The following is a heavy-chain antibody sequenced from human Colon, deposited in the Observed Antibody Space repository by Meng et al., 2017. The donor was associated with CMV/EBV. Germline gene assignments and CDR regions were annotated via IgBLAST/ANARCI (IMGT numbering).Heavy chain of an antibody. V-gene: IGHV4-30-4*08. J-gene: IGHJ6*02. Sequence: SETLSLTCSVSGGPIDDGSFYWSWIRQSPGKGLEWIGYVYWNGDSYYNPSLKGRVTISVDTSKKQFSLKVNSVTAADTAVYYCARVEGVHSYGMDVWGQGTTVTVSS. D-gene: IGHD3-10*01. CDR1: GGPIDDGSFY. CDR3: ARVEGVHSYGMDV. CDR2: VYWNGDS.